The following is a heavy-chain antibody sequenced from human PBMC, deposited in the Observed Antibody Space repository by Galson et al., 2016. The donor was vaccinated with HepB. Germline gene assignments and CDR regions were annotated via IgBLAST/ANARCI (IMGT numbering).Heavy chain of an antibody. J-gene: IGHJ5*02. CDR1: GFPLSTYW. V-gene: IGHV3-7*02. D-gene: IGHD5-24*01. CDR2: IRQARRAT. CDR3: ARYGYGRWLQFNH. Sequence: SLRLSCAASGFPLSTYWMSWVRQAPGTGLEWVANIRQARRATYYVDSVKGRFTISRDNAKNSLYLQLNSLRVEDSAVYYCARYGYGRWLQFNHWGQGTLVTVSS.